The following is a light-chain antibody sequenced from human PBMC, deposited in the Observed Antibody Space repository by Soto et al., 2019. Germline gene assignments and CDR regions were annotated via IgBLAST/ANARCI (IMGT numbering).Light chain of an antibody. CDR1: SSDVGAYNS. CDR3: SSYTRSSTVI. J-gene: IGLJ2*01. V-gene: IGLV2-14*03. CDR2: DVS. Sequence: QSVLTQPASVSGSPGQSITISCTGTSSDVGAYNSVSWYQQHPGKAPKLMIYDVSNRPSGVSNRFSGSKSVNRASLTISGLQAEDEADYYCSSYTRSSTVIFGGGTKVTV.